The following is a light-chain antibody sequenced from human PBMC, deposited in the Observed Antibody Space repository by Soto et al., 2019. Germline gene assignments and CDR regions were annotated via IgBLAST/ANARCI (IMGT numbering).Light chain of an antibody. CDR1: QRVYSS. CDR2: GAS. CDR3: QQYNSWLWT. V-gene: IGKV3-15*01. J-gene: IGKJ1*01. Sequence: EIVMTQSPSTLSVSPGERTTLSCRASQRVYSSVAWYQQKPGQAPRLLIYGASTRATGIPARSSGSGSGTEFTLIISSLQSEDSAVYYCQQYNSWLWTFGQGTKVDI.